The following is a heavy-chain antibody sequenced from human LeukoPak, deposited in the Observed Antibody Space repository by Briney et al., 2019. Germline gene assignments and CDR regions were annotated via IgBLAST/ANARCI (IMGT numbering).Heavy chain of an antibody. D-gene: IGHD1-26*01. J-gene: IGHJ4*02. CDR1: GVTFSNDW. Sequence: GGSLRLSCAASGVTFSNDWMHWVRQAPGKGQVWVSRINTDGSTTTYADSVKGRFTISRDNAKNTLYLQMNSLRVEDTAVYYCARGRGGSYHYWGQGTLVTVSS. V-gene: IGHV3-74*01. CDR3: ARGRGGSYHY. CDR2: INTDGSTT.